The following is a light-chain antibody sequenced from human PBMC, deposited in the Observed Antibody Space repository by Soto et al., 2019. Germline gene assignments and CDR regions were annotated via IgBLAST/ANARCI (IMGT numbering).Light chain of an antibody. CDR2: DAS. Sequence: DIQMTQSPSTLSASVGDRVTVTCRASQSISNWLAWYQQKPGKAPKLLIYDASSLESGVPSRFSGSGSGTEFTLTISSLQPDDFAPYYCQQYNSYRYTFSQGTKLEIK. CDR1: QSISNW. J-gene: IGKJ2*01. CDR3: QQYNSYRYT. V-gene: IGKV1-5*01.